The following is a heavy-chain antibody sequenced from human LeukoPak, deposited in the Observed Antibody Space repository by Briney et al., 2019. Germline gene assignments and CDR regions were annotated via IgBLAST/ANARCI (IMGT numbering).Heavy chain of an antibody. J-gene: IGHJ6*02. Sequence: SVKVSCKASGGTFSSYAISWVRQAPGQGLEWMGGIIPIFGTANYAQKFQGRVTITADESTSTAYMELSSMRSEDTAVYYCARGQNWSGYYIAYYYYGMDVWGQGTTVTVSS. CDR3: ARGQNWSGYYIAYYYYGMDV. D-gene: IGHD3-3*01. CDR2: IIPIFGTA. V-gene: IGHV1-69*13. CDR1: GGTFSSYA.